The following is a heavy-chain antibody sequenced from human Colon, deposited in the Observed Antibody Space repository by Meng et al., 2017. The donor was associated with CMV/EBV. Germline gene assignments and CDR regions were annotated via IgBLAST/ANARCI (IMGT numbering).Heavy chain of an antibody. Sequence: SGFTLRGYYMSWSRQAPGKGLEWVSYISSSGTTIYYTDSVKGRFTISRDNAKNSLHLQMDSLRAEDTAVYYCARELNVVVGLRWFDPWGPGTLVTVSS. J-gene: IGHJ5*02. V-gene: IGHV3-11*01. CDR3: ARELNVVVGLRWFDP. CDR2: ISSSGTTI. D-gene: IGHD1-26*01. CDR1: GFTLRGYY.